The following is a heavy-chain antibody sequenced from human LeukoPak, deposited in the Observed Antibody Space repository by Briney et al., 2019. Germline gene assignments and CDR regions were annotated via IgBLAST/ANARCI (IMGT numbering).Heavy chain of an antibody. CDR1: GFSFIIYG. D-gene: IGHD4-17*01. V-gene: IGHV3-30*18. Sequence: EGSLRLSCAASGFSFIIYGMHWVRQAPGKGLEWVGVMSVDGRNKKYADSVKGRFTISRDNSKDTLYLQMNSLRDEDTAVYYCAKRPSDYGDYVTYFDYWGQGTLVTVSS. CDR2: MSVDGRNK. CDR3: AKRPSDYGDYVTYFDY. J-gene: IGHJ4*02.